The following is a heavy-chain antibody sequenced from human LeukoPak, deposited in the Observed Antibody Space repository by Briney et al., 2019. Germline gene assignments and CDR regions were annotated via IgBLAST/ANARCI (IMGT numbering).Heavy chain of an antibody. CDR1: GGSISSTSHY. CDR2: IYYSGST. Sequence: SETLSLTCTVSGGSISSTSHYWAWIRQPPGKGLEWIGNIYYSGSTSYNPSLKSRVTMSVDTSKNQFSLKLSSVTAADTAVYYCARDERYCSSTSCRYFDLWGRGTLVTVSS. V-gene: IGHV4-39*07. D-gene: IGHD2-2*01. CDR3: ARDERYCSSTSCRYFDL. J-gene: IGHJ2*01.